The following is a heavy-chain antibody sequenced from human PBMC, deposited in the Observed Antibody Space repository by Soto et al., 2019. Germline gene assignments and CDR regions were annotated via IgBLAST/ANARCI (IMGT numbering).Heavy chain of an antibody. CDR2: ISGSGTYT. CDR3: XXXSGWSQVVGYKYGLDV. V-gene: IGHV3-11*05. Sequence: QVQLVESGGGLVKPGGSLRLSCAVSGFTVSDHYMTWIRQAPGKGLEWVSYISGSGTYTNYADSVKGRFIISRDIAXXXXXXXXXXXXXXXXXXXXXXXXSGWSQVVGYKYGLDVWGQGTAVTVSS. CDR1: GFTVSDHY. D-gene: IGHD3-22*01. J-gene: IGHJ6*02.